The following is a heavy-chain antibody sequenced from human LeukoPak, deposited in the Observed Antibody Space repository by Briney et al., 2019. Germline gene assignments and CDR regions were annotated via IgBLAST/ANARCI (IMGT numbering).Heavy chain of an antibody. CDR2: ISGGGDST. Sequence: HPGGSLRLSCAASGFTFSKYAITWVRQATGKGLEWVSTISGGGDSTYYADSVKGRFTISRDNSKNTLYLQMNSLRAEDTAVYYCAKDLSGGRKEDYYDSSGIPLAAFDYWGQGTLVTVSS. CDR1: GFTFSKYA. CDR3: AKDLSGGRKEDYYDSSGIPLAAFDY. D-gene: IGHD3-22*01. V-gene: IGHV3-23*01. J-gene: IGHJ4*02.